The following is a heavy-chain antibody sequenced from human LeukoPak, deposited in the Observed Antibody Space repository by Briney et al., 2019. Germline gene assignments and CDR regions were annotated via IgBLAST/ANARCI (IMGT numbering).Heavy chain of an antibody. D-gene: IGHD4-17*01. Sequence: PETLSLTCTVSGGSISSYYWTWIRQPPGKGLEWIAYIFYSGSTNYNPSLKSRVTISVDTSKNQFSLKLNSVTAADTAVYYCARLRGDYFPDYWGQGTLVTVSS. CDR2: IFYSGST. CDR1: GGSISSYY. CDR3: ARLRGDYFPDY. J-gene: IGHJ4*02. V-gene: IGHV4-59*01.